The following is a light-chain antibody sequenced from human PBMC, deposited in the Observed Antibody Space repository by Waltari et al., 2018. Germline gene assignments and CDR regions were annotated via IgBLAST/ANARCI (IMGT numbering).Light chain of an antibody. Sequence: QSVLTQPPSASGTPGQRATISCSGSRPNTGPYNVYWYQQLSGTAPKLLIYRNNERPSGVPDRFSGSKSGTSASLAITGLRSEDEAHYYCATWDDSLTGWVFGGGTKLAVL. J-gene: IGLJ3*02. CDR2: RNN. V-gene: IGLV1-47*01. CDR3: ATWDDSLTGWV. CDR1: RPNTGPYN.